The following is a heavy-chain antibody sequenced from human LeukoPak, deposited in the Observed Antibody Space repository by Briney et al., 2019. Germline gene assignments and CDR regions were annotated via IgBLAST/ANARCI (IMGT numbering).Heavy chain of an antibody. J-gene: IGHJ3*02. Sequence: GASVKVSCKASGGTFSSYAISWVRQAPGQGLEWMGRIIPILGIANYAQKFQGRVTITADKSTSTAYMELSSLRSEDTAVYYCARRGIMFREAFDIWGQGTMVTVSS. D-gene: IGHD3-10*01. CDR3: ARRGIMFREAFDI. CDR1: GGTFSSYA. CDR2: IIPILGIA. V-gene: IGHV1-69*04.